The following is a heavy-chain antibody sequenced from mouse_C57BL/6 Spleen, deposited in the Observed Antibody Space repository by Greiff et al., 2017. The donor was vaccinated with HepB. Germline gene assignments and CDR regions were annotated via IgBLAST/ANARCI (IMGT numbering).Heavy chain of an antibody. V-gene: IGHV10-1*01. J-gene: IGHJ1*03. CDR1: GFSFNTYA. CDR2: IRSKSNNYAT. Sequence: EVHLVESGGGLVQPKGSLKLSCAASGFSFNTYAMNWVRQAPGKGLEWVARIRSKSNNYATYYADSVKDRFTISRDDSESMLYLQMNNLKTEDTAMYYCVRRDPRGYFDVWGTGTTVTVSS. CDR3: VRRDPRGYFDV.